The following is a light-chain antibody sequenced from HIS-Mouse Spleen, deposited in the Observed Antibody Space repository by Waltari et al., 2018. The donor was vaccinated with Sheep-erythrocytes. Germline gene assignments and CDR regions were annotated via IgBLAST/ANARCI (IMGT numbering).Light chain of an antibody. Sequence: QSALTQPASVSGSPGQSITISCTGTSSDVGGYNYVSGYQQHPGKAPKLMIYDVTNRPSGVSNRFSGSKSGNTASLTISGLQAEDGADYYCSSFTSSSTLVFGTGTKVTVL. J-gene: IGLJ1*01. CDR2: DVT. CDR1: SSDVGGYNY. V-gene: IGLV2-14*03. CDR3: SSFTSSSTLV.